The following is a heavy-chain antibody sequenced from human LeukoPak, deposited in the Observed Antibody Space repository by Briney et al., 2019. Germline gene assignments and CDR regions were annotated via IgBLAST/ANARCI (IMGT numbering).Heavy chain of an antibody. CDR3: ARGPLIYGSGSYYDY. CDR2: MNPNSGNT. V-gene: IGHV1-8*02. CDR1: GYTFITYD. Sequence: GASVKVSCKASGYTFITYDINWVRQATGQGLEWMGWMNPNSGNTGYAQKFQGRVTMTRNTAINTAYMELSSLRSEDTAVYYCARGPLIYGSGSYYDYWGQGTLVTVSS. D-gene: IGHD3-10*01. J-gene: IGHJ4*02.